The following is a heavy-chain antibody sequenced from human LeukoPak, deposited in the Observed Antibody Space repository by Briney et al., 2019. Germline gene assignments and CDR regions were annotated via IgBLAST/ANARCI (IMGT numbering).Heavy chain of an antibody. V-gene: IGHV1-2*02. D-gene: IGHD4-17*01. CDR3: ARETVTTPVPDY. CDR1: GYTFTCYY. CDR2: INPNSGGT. Sequence: ASVKVSCKASGYTFTCYYMHWVRQAPGQGLEWMGLINPNSGGTNYAQKFQGRGNMTRDTSIRTAYMERGRLRADDTSVKYCARETVTTPVPDYWGQGTLVTVSS. J-gene: IGHJ4*02.